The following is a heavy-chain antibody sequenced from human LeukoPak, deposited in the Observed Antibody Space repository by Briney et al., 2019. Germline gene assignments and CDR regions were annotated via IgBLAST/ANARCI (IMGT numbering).Heavy chain of an antibody. Sequence: SETLSLTCAVYGGSFSGYYWSWVRQPPGKGLEWIGEINHSGSTNYNPSLKSRVTISVDTSKNQFSLKLSSVTAADTAVYYCARARLAFDIWGQGTMVTVSS. V-gene: IGHV4-34*01. CDR3: ARARLAFDI. CDR1: GGSFSGYY. CDR2: INHSGST. J-gene: IGHJ3*02.